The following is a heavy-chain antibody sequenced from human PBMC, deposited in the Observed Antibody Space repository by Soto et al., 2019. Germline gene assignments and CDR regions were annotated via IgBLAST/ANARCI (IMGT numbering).Heavy chain of an antibody. V-gene: IGHV1-69*13. D-gene: IGHD6-6*01. CDR3: ARRIAARPYYYYGMDV. CDR1: GGTFSSYA. CDR2: IIPIFGTA. Sequence: ASVKVSCKASGGTFSSYAISCVRQAPGQGLEWMGGIIPIFGTANYAQKFQGGVTITADESTSTAYMELSSLRSEDTAVYHCARRIAARPYYYYGMDVWGQGTTVTVSS. J-gene: IGHJ6*02.